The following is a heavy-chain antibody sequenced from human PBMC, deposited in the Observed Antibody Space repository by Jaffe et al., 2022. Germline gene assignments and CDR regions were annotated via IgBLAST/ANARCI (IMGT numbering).Heavy chain of an antibody. CDR2: IYYSGST. Sequence: QLQLQESGPGLVKPSETLSLTCTVSGGSISSSSYYWGWIRQPPGKGLEWIGSIYYSGSTYYNPSLKSRVTISVDTSKNQFSLKLSSVTAADTAVYYCARHLAVAGTTDFDYWGQGTLVTVSS. CDR1: GGSISSSSYY. V-gene: IGHV4-39*01. CDR3: ARHLAVAGTTDFDY. D-gene: IGHD6-19*01. J-gene: IGHJ4*02.